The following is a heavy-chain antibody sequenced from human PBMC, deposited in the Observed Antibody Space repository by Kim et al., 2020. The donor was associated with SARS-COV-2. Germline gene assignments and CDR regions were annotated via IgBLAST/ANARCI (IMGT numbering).Heavy chain of an antibody. D-gene: IGHD3-3*01. J-gene: IGHJ6*02. Sequence: GGSLRLSCAASGFTFSSYGMHWVRQAPGKGLEWVAVISYDGSNKYYADSVKGRFTISRDNSKNTLYLQMNSLRAEDTAVYYCAKDHSVLRFLEWLPYYYYYGMDVWGQGTTVTVSS. CDR1: GFTFSSYG. V-gene: IGHV3-30*18. CDR2: ISYDGSNK. CDR3: AKDHSVLRFLEWLPYYYYYGMDV.